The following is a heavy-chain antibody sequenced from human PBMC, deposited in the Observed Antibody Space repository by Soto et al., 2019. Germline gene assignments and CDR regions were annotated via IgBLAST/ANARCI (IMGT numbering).Heavy chain of an antibody. D-gene: IGHD6-6*01. Sequence: GASVKVSCKASGYTFTSYGISWVRQAPGQGLEWMGWISAYNGNTNYAQKLQGRVTMTTDTSTSTAYMELRGLRSDDTAVYYCARGPYSSPLVYYRSDPWGKGTLVTVSS. CDR3: ARGPYSSPLVYYRSDP. CDR2: ISAYNGNT. CDR1: GYTFTSYG. V-gene: IGHV1-18*01. J-gene: IGHJ5*02.